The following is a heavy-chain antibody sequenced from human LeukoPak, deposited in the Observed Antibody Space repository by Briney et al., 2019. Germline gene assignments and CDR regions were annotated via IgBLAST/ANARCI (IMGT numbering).Heavy chain of an antibody. J-gene: IGHJ4*02. V-gene: IGHV3-23*01. D-gene: IGHD6-19*01. Sequence: GGSLRLFCAVSGLTFNKYAMNWVRQGPGNGLEWVSGIGASGATTYYADSVKGRFTISRDNSKNTLFLQLKSLRADDTGVYFCAKDLEAVAGTIVNDYWGQGTPVTVSS. CDR1: GLTFNKYA. CDR2: IGASGATT. CDR3: AKDLEAVAGTIVNDY.